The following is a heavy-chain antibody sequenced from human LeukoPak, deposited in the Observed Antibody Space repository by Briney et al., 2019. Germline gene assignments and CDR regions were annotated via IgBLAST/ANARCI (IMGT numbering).Heavy chain of an antibody. CDR2: TSAYNGNT. V-gene: IGHV1-18*01. CDR1: GYTFNNYG. Sequence: ASVKVSCKASGYTFNNYGISWVRQAAGQGLEWMGWTSAYNGNTKYVQNLQGRVTMTTDTSTSTAYMELRSLRSDDTAVYYCARDCTSTSCYNVYWGQGTLVTVSS. D-gene: IGHD2-2*02. J-gene: IGHJ4*02. CDR3: ARDCTSTSCYNVY.